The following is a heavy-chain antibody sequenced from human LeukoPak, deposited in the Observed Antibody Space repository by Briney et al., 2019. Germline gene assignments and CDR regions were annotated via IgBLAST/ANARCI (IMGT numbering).Heavy chain of an antibody. V-gene: IGHV1-2*06. J-gene: IGHJ5*02. Sequence: ASVKVSCKASGYIFTGYFIHWVRQAPGQGLEWMGRINPNSGDTNYAQRFQGRVTMTEDTSTDTAYMELSSLRSEDTAVYYCATDLDWNDRGFDPWGQGALVTVSS. D-gene: IGHD1-1*01. CDR1: GYIFTGYF. CDR3: ATDLDWNDRGFDP. CDR2: INPNSGDT.